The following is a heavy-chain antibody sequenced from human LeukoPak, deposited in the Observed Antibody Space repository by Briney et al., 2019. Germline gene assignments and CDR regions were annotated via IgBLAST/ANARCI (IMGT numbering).Heavy chain of an antibody. CDR1: GYRFTNYW. D-gene: IGHD1-26*01. Sequence: GESLKISFKGSGYRFTNYWIGWVRPLPGKGLEWMGIIYPGDSDTRYSPSFQGQVTISVDKSISTAYLQWSSLKASDTAMYYCARLGSQMFIDYWGQGTLVTVSS. J-gene: IGHJ4*02. CDR3: ARLGSQMFIDY. CDR2: IYPGDSDT. V-gene: IGHV5-51*01.